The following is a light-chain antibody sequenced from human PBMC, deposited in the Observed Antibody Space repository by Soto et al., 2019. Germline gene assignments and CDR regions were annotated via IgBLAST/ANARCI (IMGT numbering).Light chain of an antibody. CDR2: SNN. J-gene: IGLJ1*01. CDR1: SSHIGSNT. V-gene: IGLV1-44*01. Sequence: VLTQPPSASGTPGERGTISCSGSSSHIGSNTVNRYQQLPGTAPKLLIYSNNQRPSGVPDRFSGSKSGTSASLAISGLQSEDEADYYCAAWDDSLNGYVFGTGTKVTVL. CDR3: AAWDDSLNGYV.